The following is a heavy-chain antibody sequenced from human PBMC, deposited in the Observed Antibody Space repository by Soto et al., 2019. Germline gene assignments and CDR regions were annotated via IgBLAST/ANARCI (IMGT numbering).Heavy chain of an antibody. CDR1: GFTFSNAW. J-gene: IGHJ6*02. CDR2: IKSKTDGGTT. V-gene: IGHV3-15*01. Sequence: EVQLVESGGGLVKPGGSLRLSCAASGFTFSNAWMSWVRQAPGKGLEWVGRIKSKTDGGTTDYAAPVKGRFTISRDDLKNTLYLQMNSLKTEDTAVYYCTTTLRFLEWTTYYYYGMDVWGQGTTVTVSS. D-gene: IGHD3-3*01. CDR3: TTTLRFLEWTTYYYYGMDV.